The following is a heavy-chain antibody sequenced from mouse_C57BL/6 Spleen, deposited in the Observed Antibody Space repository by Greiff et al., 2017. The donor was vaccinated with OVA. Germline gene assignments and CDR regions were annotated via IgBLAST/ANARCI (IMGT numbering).Heavy chain of an antibody. Sequence: QVQLKQPGPERERPGASVKLSCKPSGYIFTSYWRHGGKRRPGQGLDWIGMIHPNSGSTNYNEKFKSKATLTVDKSSSTAYMQLSSLTSEDSAVYYCARYDYDGLFAYWGQGTLVTVSA. CDR2: IHPNSGST. CDR1: GYIFTSYW. CDR3: ARYDYDGLFAY. J-gene: IGHJ3*01. D-gene: IGHD2-4*01. V-gene: IGHV1-64*01.